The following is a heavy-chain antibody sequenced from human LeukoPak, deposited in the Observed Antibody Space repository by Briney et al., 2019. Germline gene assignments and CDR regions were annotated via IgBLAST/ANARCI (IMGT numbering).Heavy chain of an antibody. V-gene: IGHV3-30*18. CDR3: AKGRFIVVVPAAPQGYFDY. D-gene: IGHD2-2*01. CDR2: ISYDGSNK. Sequence: GGSLRLSCAASGLTFSSYGVHWVRQAPGKGLEWVAVISYDGSNKYYADSVKGRFTISRDNSKNTLYLQMNSLRAEDTAVYYCAKGRFIVVVPAAPQGYFDYWGQGTLVTVSS. J-gene: IGHJ4*02. CDR1: GLTFSSYG.